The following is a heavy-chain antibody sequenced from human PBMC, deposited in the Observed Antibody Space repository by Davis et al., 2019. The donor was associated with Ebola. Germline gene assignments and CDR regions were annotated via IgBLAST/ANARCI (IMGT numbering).Heavy chain of an antibody. D-gene: IGHD3-22*01. CDR2: ISGSGGST. J-gene: IGHJ6*03. CDR1: GFTFSSYA. Sequence: GESLKISCAASGFTFSSYAMSWVRQAPGKGLEWVSAISGSGGSTYYADSVKGRFTISRDNSKNTLYLQMNSLRAEDTAVYYCARGNSMYYDSSGYSKKKNYYYYYYYYYMDVWGKGTTVTVSS. CDR3: ARGNSMYYDSSGYSKKKNYYYYYYYYYMDV. V-gene: IGHV3-23*01.